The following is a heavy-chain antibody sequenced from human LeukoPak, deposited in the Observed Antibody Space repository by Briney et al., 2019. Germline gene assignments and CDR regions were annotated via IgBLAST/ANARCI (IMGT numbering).Heavy chain of an antibody. V-gene: IGHV4-61*02. D-gene: IGHD3-3*01. Sequence: PSETLSLTCTVSGGSLSSGSYYWSWIRQPAGKGLEWIGRIYTSGSTNYNPSLKSRVTISVDTSKNQFSLKLSSVTAADTAVYYCARDRRSVNFDYWGQGTLVTVSS. J-gene: IGHJ4*02. CDR3: ARDRRSVNFDY. CDR2: IYTSGST. CDR1: GGSLSSGSYY.